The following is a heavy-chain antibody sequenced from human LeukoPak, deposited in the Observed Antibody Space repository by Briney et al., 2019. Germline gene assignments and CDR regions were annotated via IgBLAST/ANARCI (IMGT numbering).Heavy chain of an antibody. J-gene: IGHJ2*01. V-gene: IGHV4-34*01. Sequence: SETLSLTCAVSGGSFSGYYWSWIRQPPGKGLEWIGEINHSGSTNYNPSLKSRVTISVDTSKNQFSLKLSSVTAADTAVYYCARGGRWLRPPTGYFDLWGRGTLVTVSS. CDR2: INHSGST. CDR3: ARGGRWLRPPTGYFDL. CDR1: GGSFSGYY. D-gene: IGHD5-24*01.